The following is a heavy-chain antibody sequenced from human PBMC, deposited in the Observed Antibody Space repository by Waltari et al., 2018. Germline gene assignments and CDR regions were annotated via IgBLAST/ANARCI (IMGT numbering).Heavy chain of an antibody. D-gene: IGHD1-26*01. CDR3: ARAEWELFDDDAFDI. CDR1: GYTFTSYD. J-gene: IGHJ3*02. Sequence: QVQLVQSGAEVKKPGASVKVSCKASGYTFTSYDINWVRQATGQGLEWMGWMNLNSGTTGYAQKFQGRVTMTRNTSISTAYMELSSLRSEDTAVYYCARAEWELFDDDAFDIWGQGTMVTVSS. CDR2: MNLNSGTT. V-gene: IGHV1-8*01.